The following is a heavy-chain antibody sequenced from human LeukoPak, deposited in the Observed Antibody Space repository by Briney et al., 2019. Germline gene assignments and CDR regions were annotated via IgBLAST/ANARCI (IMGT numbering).Heavy chain of an antibody. CDR2: IYHTGKT. CDR3: ASPLFGAASWAFDI. D-gene: IGHD3-3*01. Sequence: SGTLTLTCSVSGDSITTSNWWTWVRQTPGKGLEWIGEIYHTGKTNYNPSLKSRVAISLDKSKNQFSLKLSSVTAADTAVYYCASPLFGAASWAFDIWGQGTMVTVSS. CDR1: GDSITTSNW. J-gene: IGHJ3*02. V-gene: IGHV4-4*02.